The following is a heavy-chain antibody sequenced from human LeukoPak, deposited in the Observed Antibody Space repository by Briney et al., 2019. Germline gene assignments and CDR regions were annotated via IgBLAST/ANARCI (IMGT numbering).Heavy chain of an antibody. V-gene: IGHV4-30-2*01. CDR1: GGTISSGGYY. J-gene: IGHJ6*02. Sequence: PSETLSLTCTVSGGTISSGGYYWSWIRQPPGKGLEWIGYIYHSGSTYYNPSLKSRVTISVDRSKNQFSLKLSSVTAADTAVYYCARFYCGGDCYATLGYYYYGMDVWGQGTTVTVSS. CDR2: IYHSGST. D-gene: IGHD2-21*02. CDR3: ARFYCGGDCYATLGYYYYGMDV.